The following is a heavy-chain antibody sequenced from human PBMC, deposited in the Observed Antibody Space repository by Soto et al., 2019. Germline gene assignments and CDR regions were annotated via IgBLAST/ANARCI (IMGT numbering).Heavy chain of an antibody. J-gene: IGHJ4*02. CDR1: GGSFSGYY. CDR2: INHSGST. Sequence: QVQLQQWGAGLLKPSETLSLTCAVYGGSFSGYYWSWIRQPPGKGLEWIGEINHSGSTNYNPSLKSRVTISVDTSKNQFSLKLSSVTAADTAVYYCARRHQVVVPAAMFDYWGQGTLVTVSS. CDR3: ARRHQVVVPAAMFDY. D-gene: IGHD2-2*01. V-gene: IGHV4-34*01.